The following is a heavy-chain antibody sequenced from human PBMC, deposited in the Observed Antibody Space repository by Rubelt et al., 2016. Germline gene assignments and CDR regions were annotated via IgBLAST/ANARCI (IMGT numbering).Heavy chain of an antibody. Sequence: GQGLEWMGWISAYNGNTNYAQKLQGRVTMTTDTSTSTAYMELRSLRSDDTAVYYCARDQRRSYVDWFDPWGQGTLVTVSS. CDR2: ISAYNGNT. J-gene: IGHJ5*02. CDR3: ARDQRRSYVDWFDP. V-gene: IGHV1-18*01. D-gene: IGHD1-26*01.